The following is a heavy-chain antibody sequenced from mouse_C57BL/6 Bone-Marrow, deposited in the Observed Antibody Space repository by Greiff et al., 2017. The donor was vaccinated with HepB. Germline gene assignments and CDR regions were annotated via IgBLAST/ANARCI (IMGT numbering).Heavy chain of an antibody. J-gene: IGHJ4*01. CDR3: ARSGDGYYYAMDY. Sequence: QVQLQQSGTELVKPGASVKLSCKASGYTFTSYWMHWVKQRPGQGLEWIGNINPSNGGTNYNETFKSKATLTVDKSSSTAYMQLSSLTSEDSAVYYCARSGDGYYYAMDYWGQGTTVTVSS. CDR1: GYTFTSYW. D-gene: IGHD2-3*01. V-gene: IGHV1-53*01. CDR2: INPSNGGT.